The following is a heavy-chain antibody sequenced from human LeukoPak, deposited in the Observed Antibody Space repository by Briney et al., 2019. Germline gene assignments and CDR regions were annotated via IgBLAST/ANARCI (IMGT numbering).Heavy chain of an antibody. Sequence: PGGSLRLSCAASGFTFSSSAMSWVRQAPGKGLEWVSIIYGGGSVFYADSVKGRFTISRDNSKNTLYLQMNSLRGEDTAVYYCARGGSYLSAFDIWGQGTMVTVSS. J-gene: IGHJ3*02. CDR2: IYGGGSV. V-gene: IGHV3-53*01. D-gene: IGHD1-26*01. CDR1: GFTFSSSA. CDR3: ARGGSYLSAFDI.